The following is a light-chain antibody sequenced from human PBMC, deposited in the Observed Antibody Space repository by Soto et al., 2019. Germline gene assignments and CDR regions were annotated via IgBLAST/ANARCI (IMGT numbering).Light chain of an antibody. CDR3: SSFAGNNNLV. Sequence: QSALTQPPSASGSPGQSVTISCTGTSIDVGGYNYVSWYQQHPGKAPKLIISEVSKRPSGVPDRFSGSKSGNTASLTVSGLQAEDEADYYCSSFAGNNNLVFGGGTKVTVL. V-gene: IGLV2-8*01. J-gene: IGLJ2*01. CDR2: EVS. CDR1: SIDVGGYNY.